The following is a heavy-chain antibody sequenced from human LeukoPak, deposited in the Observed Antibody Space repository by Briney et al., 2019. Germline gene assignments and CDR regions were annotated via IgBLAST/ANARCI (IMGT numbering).Heavy chain of an antibody. CDR2: IYYTGST. CDR3: ARGISGRRSMGLWDLLFDY. J-gene: IGHJ4*02. CDR1: GGSISSSGYY. V-gene: IGHV4-39*07. Sequence: PSETLSLTCTVSGGSISSSGYYWGWIRQPPGKGLEWIGAIYYTGSTYYNPSLKSRVTISIDTSKDQFSLNLSSVTAADTAVYYCARGISGRRSMGLWDLLFDYWGQGTLVTVSS. D-gene: IGHD2/OR15-2a*01.